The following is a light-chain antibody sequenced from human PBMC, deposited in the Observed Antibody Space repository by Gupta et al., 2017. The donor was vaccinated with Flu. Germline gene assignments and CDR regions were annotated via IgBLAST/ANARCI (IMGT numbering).Light chain of an antibody. CDR3: RQYDIWPPLG. V-gene: IGKV3-15*01. CDR1: QSVGTN. Sequence: ATLSVSPGERATLSCSSSQSVGTNVAWFHQIPTQALTLLTSDASTRATGIPARFIGSGSGRKFNLPIISLQSEDFAVYFCRQYDIWPPLGFGQGTKLEIK. CDR2: DAS. J-gene: IGKJ2*01.